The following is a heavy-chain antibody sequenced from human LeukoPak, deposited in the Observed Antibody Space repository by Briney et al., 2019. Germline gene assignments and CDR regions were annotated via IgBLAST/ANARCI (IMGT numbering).Heavy chain of an antibody. D-gene: IGHD2-8*02. CDR2: IKEDGSEK. CDR3: ARWGPHCTGGDCHLYFYGMDV. V-gene: IGHV3-7*04. Sequence: GGSLRLSCGVSGFTFSRYWMTWVRQAPGKGLEWVANIKEDGSEKYYMDSVQGRFSISRDNAKNSLYLQMNSLRAEDTAVCYCARWGPHCTGGDCHLYFYGMDVWGQGTTVAVSS. J-gene: IGHJ6*02. CDR1: GFTFSRYW.